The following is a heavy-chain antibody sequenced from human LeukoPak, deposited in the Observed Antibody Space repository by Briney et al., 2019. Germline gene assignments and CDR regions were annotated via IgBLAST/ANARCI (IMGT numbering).Heavy chain of an antibody. Sequence: TGGSLRLSCAASGFTFSSYGMHWVRQAPGKGLEWVAFIRYDGSNKYYADSVKGRFTISRDNSKNTLYLQMNSLRAEDTAVYYCAKEDGDSYGIYYYYYMDVWGKGTTVTVSS. CDR2: IRYDGSNK. J-gene: IGHJ6*03. CDR1: GFTFSSYG. V-gene: IGHV3-30*02. D-gene: IGHD5-18*01. CDR3: AKEDGDSYGIYYYYYMDV.